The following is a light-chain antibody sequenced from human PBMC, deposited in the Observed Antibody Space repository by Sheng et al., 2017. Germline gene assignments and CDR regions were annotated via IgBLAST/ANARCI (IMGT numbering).Light chain of an antibody. CDR2: AKD. J-gene: IGLJ3*02. V-gene: IGLV3-19*01. CDR1: SLRSFY. Sequence: SSELIQDPAVPVALGQTVRITCQGDSLRSFYAAWYQQKPGQAPLLVIFAKDNRPSGIPDRFSGYNSGDTASLTITGTQAEDEAVYYCNSRDSSGTHLVFGGGTKLTVL. CDR3: NSRDSSGTHLV.